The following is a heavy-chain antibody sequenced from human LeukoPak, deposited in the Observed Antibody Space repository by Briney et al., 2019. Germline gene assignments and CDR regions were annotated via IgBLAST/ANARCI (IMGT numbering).Heavy chain of an antibody. D-gene: IGHD3-22*01. CDR3: ARSPKYRRGIVATWWFDP. J-gene: IGHJ5*02. V-gene: IGHV3-53*01. CDR2: IYSDGRT. CDR1: GFTVSSNY. Sequence: PGGSLRLSCAASGFTVSSNYMTWVRQAPGKGLEWASVIYSDGRTYYADSVKGRFTISRDNSKNTLYLQMNSMRPEDTATYYCARSPKYRRGIVATWWFDPWGQGTLVTVSS.